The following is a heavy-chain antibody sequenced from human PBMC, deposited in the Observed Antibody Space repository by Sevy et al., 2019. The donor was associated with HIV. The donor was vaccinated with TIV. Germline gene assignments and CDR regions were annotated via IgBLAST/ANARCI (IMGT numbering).Heavy chain of an antibody. Sequence: GGSLRLSCAASGFTFSSYWMSWVRQAPGKGLEWVANIKQDGSEKYYVDSVKGRFTISRDNAKNSLYLQMNSLRAEDTAVYYCARVQATIVATIDYCDYWGQGTLVTVSS. CDR1: GFTFSSYW. V-gene: IGHV3-7*01. CDR2: IKQDGSEK. J-gene: IGHJ4*02. D-gene: IGHD5-12*01. CDR3: ARVQATIVATIDYCDY.